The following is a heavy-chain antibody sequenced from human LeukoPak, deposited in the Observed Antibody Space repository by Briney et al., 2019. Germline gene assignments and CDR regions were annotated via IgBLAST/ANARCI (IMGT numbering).Heavy chain of an antibody. CDR3: ARGDAYCSGGSCHSGNFDQ. D-gene: IGHD2-15*01. Sequence: GASVKVSCKASGYTFTSYGISWVRQAPGQGLVWMGWISGYNGNTNYAQKLQGRVTMTTDTSTSTAYMELRSLRSDDTAVYYCARGDAYCSGGSCHSGNFDQWGQGTLVTVSS. V-gene: IGHV1-18*04. J-gene: IGHJ4*02. CDR1: GYTFTSYG. CDR2: ISGYNGNT.